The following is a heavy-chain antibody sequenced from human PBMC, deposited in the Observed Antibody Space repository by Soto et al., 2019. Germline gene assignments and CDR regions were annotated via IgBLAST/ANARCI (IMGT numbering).Heavy chain of an antibody. V-gene: IGHV1-69*12. CDR3: ARDKDRQQLGGNYYYIMDV. CDR1: GGTFRTSA. Sequence: QVQLVQSGAEVKKPGSSVKVSCKTSGGTFRTSAISWVRQAPGQGLEWMGGIMPVFPTPDYAQKFQGRLTITADESTSTAYMELSSLRSEDTAVYYCARDKDRQQLGGNYYYIMDVWGQGTTVTVSS. CDR2: IMPVFPTP. J-gene: IGHJ6*01. D-gene: IGHD3-3*02.